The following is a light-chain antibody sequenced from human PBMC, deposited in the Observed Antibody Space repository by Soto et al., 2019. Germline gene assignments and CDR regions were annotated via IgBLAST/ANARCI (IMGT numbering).Light chain of an antibody. CDR2: DAS. CDR1: QSISSW. V-gene: IGKV1-5*01. CDR3: QHYNSYST. Sequence: DIQMTQSPSTLSASVGDRVTITCRASQSISSWLAWYQQKPGKAPKLLIYDASSLESGVPSRFSGSGSGTEFTLTISSLQPDDFATYYCQHYNSYSTFGRGTRLE. J-gene: IGKJ5*01.